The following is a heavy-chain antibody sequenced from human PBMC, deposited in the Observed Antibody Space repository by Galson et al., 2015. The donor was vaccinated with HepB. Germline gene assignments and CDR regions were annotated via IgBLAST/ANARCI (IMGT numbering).Heavy chain of an antibody. CDR3: ARSDSDYDLGS. CDR1: GDSVSSNIAA. CDR2: TFNRSKWHN. V-gene: IGHV6-1*01. J-gene: IGHJ5*02. Sequence: AISGDSVSSNIAAWNWIRQSPSRGLEWLGRTFNRSKWHNDYAGSVKSRITIKADTSKNQLYLQLKSVTPEDTAMYYCARSDSDYDLGSWGQGTLVTVSS. D-gene: IGHD5-12*01.